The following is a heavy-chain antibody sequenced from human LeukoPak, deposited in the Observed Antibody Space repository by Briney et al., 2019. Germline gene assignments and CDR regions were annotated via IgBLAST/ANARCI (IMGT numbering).Heavy chain of an antibody. J-gene: IGHJ2*01. CDR3: ARDLRRDVYNRDWYLDL. Sequence: ASVTVSCKASGYTFPSYSMHWVRQAPGQGLEWMGLINPSGGSTSYAQKFQGRVTMTRDTSTSTVYMDLSSLRSEDTAVYYCARDLRRDVYNRDWYLDLWGRGTLVTVSS. CDR1: GYTFPSYS. D-gene: IGHD5-24*01. V-gene: IGHV1-46*01. CDR2: INPSGGST.